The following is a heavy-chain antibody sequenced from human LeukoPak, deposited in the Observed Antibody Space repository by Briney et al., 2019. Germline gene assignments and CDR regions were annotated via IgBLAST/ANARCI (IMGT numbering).Heavy chain of an antibody. V-gene: IGHV3-9*01. J-gene: IGHJ6*02. D-gene: IGHD3-10*01. CDR3: GKDISAGGMDV. CDR2: IGWNSART. Sequence: GGSLRLSCTASESTFDHAMHWVRQTPGKGLEWVSGIGWNSARTGYADSVRGRFAISRDNAKNSLYLQMNSLRAEDTALYYCGKDISAGGMDVWGQGTTVTVSS. CDR1: ESTFDHA.